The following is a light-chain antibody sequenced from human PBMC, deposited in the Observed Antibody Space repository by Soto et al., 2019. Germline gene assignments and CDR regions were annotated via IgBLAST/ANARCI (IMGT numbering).Light chain of an antibody. V-gene: IGKV2-28*01. Sequence: EIVVTQSPLSLPVTPGEPASISCRSSQSLLHSNGHNYLVWYLQKPGQSPQLLIYLGSNRASGVPDRLSGSGSGTDFTLKISRVEAEDVGVYYWMQALQSWTFGQGTKVEIK. CDR1: QSLLHSNGHNY. CDR2: LGS. J-gene: IGKJ1*01. CDR3: MQALQSWT.